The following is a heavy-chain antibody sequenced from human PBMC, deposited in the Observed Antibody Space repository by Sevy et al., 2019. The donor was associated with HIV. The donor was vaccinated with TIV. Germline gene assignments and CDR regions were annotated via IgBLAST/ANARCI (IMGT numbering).Heavy chain of an antibody. V-gene: IGHV3-11*01. CDR1: GFTFTDYY. J-gene: IGHJ6*02. CDR3: SRGVLSPVADV. D-gene: IGHD2-15*01. CDR2: ITVTGITI. Sequence: GGSLRLSCAASGFTFTDYYMSWIRQAPGKGLEWVSYITVTGITIYYADSVKGRFTISRDNAKNSLYLQMNSLRAEDTAVYYCSRGVLSPVADVWGQGTTVTVSS.